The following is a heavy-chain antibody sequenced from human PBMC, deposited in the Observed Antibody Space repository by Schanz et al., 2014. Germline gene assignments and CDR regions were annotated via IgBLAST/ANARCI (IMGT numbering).Heavy chain of an antibody. J-gene: IGHJ4*02. CDR2: INPSGVST. V-gene: IGHV1-46*03. CDR3: GRGLSRSYIDF. CDR1: GYTFTTYY. Sequence: QVQLLQSGAEVKKPGASMKVSCKASGYTFTTYYMLWVRQAPGQGLEWMGIINPSGVSTRYGQKCRCRITVTTDTSTSTVYLELSSLRTADSAAYYCGRGLSRSYIDFWGQGTLITVSS. D-gene: IGHD6-6*01.